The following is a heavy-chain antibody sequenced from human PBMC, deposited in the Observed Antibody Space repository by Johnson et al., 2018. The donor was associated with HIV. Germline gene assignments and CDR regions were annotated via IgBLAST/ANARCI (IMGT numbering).Heavy chain of an antibody. V-gene: IGHV3-30*03. Sequence: VQLVESGGGVVQPGRSLRLSCAASGFTFNTYAMHWVRQAPGKGLEWVAAISFAGNIKYYADSVKGRFTISRENSKNTLYLQMNSLRAEDTAVYYCARDLIVVVVAATQWGDAFDIWGQGTMVTVSS. J-gene: IGHJ3*02. CDR1: GFTFNTYA. D-gene: IGHD2-15*01. CDR3: ARDLIVVVVAATQWGDAFDI. CDR2: ISFAGNIK.